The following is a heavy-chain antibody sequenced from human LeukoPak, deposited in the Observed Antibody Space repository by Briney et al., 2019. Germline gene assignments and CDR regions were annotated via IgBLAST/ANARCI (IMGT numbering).Heavy chain of an antibody. CDR2: IIPIFGTA. CDR3: ASYSSGWFDY. CDR1: GGTFSSYA. J-gene: IGHJ4*02. Sequence: ASVKVSCKASGGTFSSYAISWVQQAPGQGLEWMGGIIPIFGTANYAQKFQGRVTITADKSTSTAYMELSSLRSEDTAVYYCASYSSGWFDYWGQGTLVTVSS. V-gene: IGHV1-69*06. D-gene: IGHD6-19*01.